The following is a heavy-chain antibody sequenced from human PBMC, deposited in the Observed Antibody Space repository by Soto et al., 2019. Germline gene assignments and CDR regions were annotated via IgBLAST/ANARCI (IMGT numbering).Heavy chain of an antibody. J-gene: IGHJ4*02. CDR3: ARPKGSYSSGYYYFDY. V-gene: IGHV1-69*01. CDR1: GGTFSTYA. D-gene: IGHD6-19*01. CDR2: IIPLFGTA. Sequence: QVQLVQSGAEVKQPGSSVKVSCKTSGGTFSTYAIYWVRQAPGQGLEWMGAIIPLFGTADYAQKFQGRVTITADESTSTAYMELSSLRSEDTAVYYSARPKGSYSSGYYYFDYWGQGTLVTVSS.